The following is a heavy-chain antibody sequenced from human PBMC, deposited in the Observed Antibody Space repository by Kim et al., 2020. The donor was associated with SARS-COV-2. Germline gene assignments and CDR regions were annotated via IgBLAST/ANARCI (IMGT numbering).Heavy chain of an antibody. Sequence: YVASVKGRFTISRDNDKNSLYLQLTSLRAEDTAVYYCARVNGDYGAYYFDYWGQGTLVTVSS. V-gene: IGHV3-7*04. D-gene: IGHD4-17*01. CDR3: ARVNGDYGAYYFDY. J-gene: IGHJ4*02.